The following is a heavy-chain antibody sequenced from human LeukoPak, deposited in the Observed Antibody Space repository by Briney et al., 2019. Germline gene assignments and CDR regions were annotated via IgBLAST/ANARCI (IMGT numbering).Heavy chain of an antibody. Sequence: SGTLSLTCAVYGGSFSGYYWSWIRQPPGKGLEWIGEINHSGSTNYNPSLKSRVTISVDTSKNQFSLKLSSVTAADTAVYYCARGRYYYGSGSYPRDAFDIWGQGTMVTVSS. J-gene: IGHJ3*02. D-gene: IGHD3-10*01. CDR1: GGSFSGYY. V-gene: IGHV4-34*01. CDR2: INHSGST. CDR3: ARGRYYYGSGSYPRDAFDI.